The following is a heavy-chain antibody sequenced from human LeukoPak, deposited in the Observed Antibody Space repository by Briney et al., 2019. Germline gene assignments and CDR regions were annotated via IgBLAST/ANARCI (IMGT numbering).Heavy chain of an antibody. J-gene: IGHJ4*02. Sequence: ASVKVSCEASGYTFTGYYMHWLRQAPGQGLEWMGWINPNSGGTNYAQKFQGRVTMTRDTSISTAYMELSRLRSDDTAVYYCARSMVRGVIIGMDWGQGTLVTVSS. CDR2: INPNSGGT. V-gene: IGHV1-2*02. D-gene: IGHD3-10*01. CDR1: GYTFTGYY. CDR3: ARSMVRGVIIGMD.